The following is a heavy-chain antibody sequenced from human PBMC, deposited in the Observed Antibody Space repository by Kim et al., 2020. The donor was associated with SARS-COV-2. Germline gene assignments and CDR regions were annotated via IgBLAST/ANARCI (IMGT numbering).Heavy chain of an antibody. CDR3: ARHGINYYDSVLRKDWFDP. Sequence: SETLSLTCTVSGCSISSSSYYWGWIRQPPGKGLVWIGSIYYSGTTYYNPSLKSRVTISVDTSKNQFSLKLSNVTAADTAVYYCARHGINYYDSVLRKDWFDPWGQGTLVTVSS. CDR2: IYYSGTT. D-gene: IGHD3-22*01. J-gene: IGHJ5*02. V-gene: IGHV4-39*01. CDR1: GCSISSSSYY.